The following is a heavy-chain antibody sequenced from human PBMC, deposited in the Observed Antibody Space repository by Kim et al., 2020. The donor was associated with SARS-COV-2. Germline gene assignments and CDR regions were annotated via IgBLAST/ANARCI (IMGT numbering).Heavy chain of an antibody. Sequence: ASVKVSCKASGYTFTGYYMHWVRQAPGQGLEWMGWINPNSGGTNYAQKFQGRVTMTRDTSISTAYMELSRLRSDDTAVYYCARDISLRDDFWINWFDPWGQGTLVTVSS. CDR3: ARDISLRDDFWINWFDP. CDR1: GYTFTGYY. CDR2: INPNSGGT. J-gene: IGHJ5*02. V-gene: IGHV1-2*02. D-gene: IGHD3-3*01.